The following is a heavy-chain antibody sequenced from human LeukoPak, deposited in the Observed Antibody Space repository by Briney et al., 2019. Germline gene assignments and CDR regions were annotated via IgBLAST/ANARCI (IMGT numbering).Heavy chain of an antibody. CDR2: IYPGDSDT. CDR1: GYSFTSYW. D-gene: IGHD2-21*01. V-gene: IGHV5-51*01. J-gene: IGHJ3*02. Sequence: GESLKISCKGSGYSFTSYWIAWVRQMPGKGLECMGIIYPGDSDTRYSPSFQGQVTISADKSIGTAYLQWSSLKASDTAMYYCARTFCGGDCLVAHDAFDTWGQGTTVTVSS. CDR3: ARTFCGGDCLVAHDAFDT.